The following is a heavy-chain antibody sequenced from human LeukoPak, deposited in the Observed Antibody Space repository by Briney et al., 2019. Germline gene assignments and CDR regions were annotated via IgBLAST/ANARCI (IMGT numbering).Heavy chain of an antibody. CDR2: IYYSGST. CDR1: GGSISSYY. CDR3: ARHRGYSYGSDAFDI. D-gene: IGHD5-18*01. J-gene: IGHJ3*02. Sequence: SETLSLTCTVSGGSISSYYWSWIRQPPGKGLEWIGYIYYSGSTNYNPSLKSRVTISVDTSKNQFSLKVSSVTAADTAVYYCARHRGYSYGSDAFDIWGQGTMVTVSS. V-gene: IGHV4-59*08.